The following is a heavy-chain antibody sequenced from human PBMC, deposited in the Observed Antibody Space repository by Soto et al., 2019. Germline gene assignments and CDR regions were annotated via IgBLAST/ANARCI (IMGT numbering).Heavy chain of an antibody. V-gene: IGHV3-30*03. Sequence: QVQLVESGGGVVQSGGSLRLLCAASGFTFSNYGMHWVRQAPVKGLEWVAVISYDGRNKYYVDSVKGRFTISRDNSKNTLSLQMDGLRAEDTAVYYCARELATLAYWGQGTLVNVSS. J-gene: IGHJ4*02. D-gene: IGHD2-15*01. CDR3: ARELATLAY. CDR1: GFTFSNYG. CDR2: ISYDGRNK.